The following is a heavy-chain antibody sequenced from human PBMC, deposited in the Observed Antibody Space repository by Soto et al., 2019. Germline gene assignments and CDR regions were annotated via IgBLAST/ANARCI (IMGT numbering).Heavy chain of an antibody. D-gene: IGHD6-19*01. CDR1: GFTFSSYG. V-gene: IGHV3-33*01. CDR3: ARAEVAGHYFDY. CDR2: IWYDGSNK. J-gene: IGHJ4*02. Sequence: GGSLRLSCAASGFTFSSYGMHWVRQAPGKGLEWVAVIWYDGSNKYYADSVKGRFTISRDNSKNTLYLQMNSLRAEDTAVYYCARAEVAGHYFDYWGQGTLVTVSS.